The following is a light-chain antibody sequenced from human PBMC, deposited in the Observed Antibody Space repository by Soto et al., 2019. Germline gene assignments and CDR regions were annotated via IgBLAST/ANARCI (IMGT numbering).Light chain of an antibody. CDR1: QNINTW. CDR3: QQYSTHST. CDR2: DVS. V-gene: IGKV1-5*01. Sequence: DIQMTQSPSTLSASVGDRVTITCRASQNINTWLAWYQQKPGKAPKLLIYDVSNLQSGVPSRFSGSRSGTDFTPTIGSLHPDDSTIYRRQQYSTHSTFGQGTKLEIK. J-gene: IGKJ2*01.